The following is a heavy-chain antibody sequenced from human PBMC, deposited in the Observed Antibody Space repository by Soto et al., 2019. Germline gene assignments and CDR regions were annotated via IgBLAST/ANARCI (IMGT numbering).Heavy chain of an antibody. CDR3: ARSRIAVAGTLGDWFDP. CDR1: GGTFSSYA. V-gene: IGHV1-69*13. D-gene: IGHD6-19*01. Sequence: GASVKVSCKASGGTFSSYAISWVRQAPGQGLEWMGGIIPIFGTANYAQKFQGRVTITADESTSTAYMELSSLRSEDTAVYYCARSRIAVAGTLGDWFDPWGQGTLVTVS. CDR2: IIPIFGTA. J-gene: IGHJ5*02.